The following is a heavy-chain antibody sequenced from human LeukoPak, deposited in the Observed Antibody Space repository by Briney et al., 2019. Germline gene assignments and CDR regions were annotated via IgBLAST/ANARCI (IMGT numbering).Heavy chain of an antibody. D-gene: IGHD5-18*01. CDR3: AKGSRPGYSYGPREYYYYMDV. J-gene: IGHJ6*03. V-gene: IGHV3-23*01. Sequence: PGGTLRLSCVASGFTFSSYGMSWVRQAPGKGLEWVSAISGSGGSTFYADPVKGRFTISRDNSKNTLYLQMNSLRAEDTAVYYCAKGSRPGYSYGPREYYYYMDVWGKGTTVTVSS. CDR2: ISGSGGST. CDR1: GFTFSSYG.